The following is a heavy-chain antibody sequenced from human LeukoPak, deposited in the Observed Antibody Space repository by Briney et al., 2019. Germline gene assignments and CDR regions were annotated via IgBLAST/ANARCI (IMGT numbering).Heavy chain of an antibody. J-gene: IGHJ4*02. V-gene: IGHV1-69*13. CDR3: ARTSYGSGSYYGLPIDY. D-gene: IGHD3-10*01. Sequence: SVKVSCKASGGTFSSYAISWVRQAPGQGLESMGGIIPIFGTANYAQKFQGRVTITADESTSTAYMELSSLRSEDTAVYYCARTSYGSGSYYGLPIDYWGQGTLVTVSS. CDR2: IIPIFGTA. CDR1: GGTFSSYA.